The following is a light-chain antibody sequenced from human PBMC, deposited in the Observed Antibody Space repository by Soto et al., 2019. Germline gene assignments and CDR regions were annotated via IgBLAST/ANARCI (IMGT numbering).Light chain of an antibody. Sequence: EIVLTQSPGTLYLSPGERATLSCRASQSLRSSLAWYQQKPGQAPRLLIYDASTRATGIPARFSGSGSGTDFTLTISGLQSEDFAVYYCQQYNNWPQTFGQGTKVDIK. CDR3: QQYNNWPQT. V-gene: IGKV3-15*01. CDR2: DAS. CDR1: QSLRSS. J-gene: IGKJ1*01.